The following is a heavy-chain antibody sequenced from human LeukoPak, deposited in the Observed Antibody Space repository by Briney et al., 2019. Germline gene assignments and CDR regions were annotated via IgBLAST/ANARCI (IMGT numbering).Heavy chain of an antibody. J-gene: IGHJ4*02. CDR2: IAYSGHT. CDR3: ASDPDWADFDY. D-gene: IGHD3/OR15-3a*01. Sequence: SETLSLTCTVSGGSISNSKYYWGWIRQPPGKGLEWIASIAYSGHTYYNPSLKSRVTISLDTSRDQFSLKLNSVTAADTAVYYCASDPDWADFDYRGQGTLVTVSS. CDR1: GGSISNSKYY. V-gene: IGHV4-39*07.